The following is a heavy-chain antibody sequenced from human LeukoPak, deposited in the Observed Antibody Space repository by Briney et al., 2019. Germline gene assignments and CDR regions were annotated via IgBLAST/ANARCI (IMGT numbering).Heavy chain of an antibody. J-gene: IGHJ4*02. CDR2: IRYDESDK. D-gene: IGHD3-10*01. V-gene: IGHV3-30*02. Sequence: GGSLRLSCAASGFTFSRYGMHWVRQVPGKGLEWVAFIRYDESDKKYKDSVKGRFTVPKDNSKNTLSLQMHSLRVEDTAVYYCATHYYASGNYYNPIFYWGQGALVTVSS. CDR3: ATHYYASGNYYNPIFY. CDR1: GFTFSRYG.